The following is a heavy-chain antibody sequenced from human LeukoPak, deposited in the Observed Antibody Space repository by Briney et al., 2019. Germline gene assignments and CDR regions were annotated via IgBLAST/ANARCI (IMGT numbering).Heavy chain of an antibody. CDR2: ISSTSAYI. Sequence: GGSLRLSCAASGFALNSYSLSWVRQAPGKGLEWVSSISSTSAYIHYADSVKGRVTISRDNTDNVVYLQMNSLRGEDTAVYYCARVAVAGPTGWFDSWGPGTLVTVSS. CDR3: ARVAVAGPTGWFDS. D-gene: IGHD6-19*01. CDR1: GFALNSYS. V-gene: IGHV3-21*01. J-gene: IGHJ5*01.